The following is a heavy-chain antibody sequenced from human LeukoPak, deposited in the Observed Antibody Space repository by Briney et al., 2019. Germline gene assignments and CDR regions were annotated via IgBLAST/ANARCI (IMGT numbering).Heavy chain of an antibody. D-gene: IGHD3-10*01. CDR2: INWNGDST. J-gene: IGHJ4*02. Sequence: GGSLRLSCAASGFTFDDYGMSWVRQAPGKGLEWVSGINWNGDSTGYAESVKGRCTISRDNARNSLYLQMNSLRAEDTAVYYCARAGLWFGEFLDYWGQGTLVTVSS. V-gene: IGHV3-20*04. CDR3: ARAGLWFGEFLDY. CDR1: GFTFDDYG.